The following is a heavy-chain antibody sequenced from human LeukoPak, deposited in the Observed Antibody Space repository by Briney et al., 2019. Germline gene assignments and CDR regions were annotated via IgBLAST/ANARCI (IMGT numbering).Heavy chain of an antibody. V-gene: IGHV3-7*01. J-gene: IGHJ4*02. Sequence: GGSLRLSCAASGFTFSSYWMNWVRQAPGKGLEWVANIKPDGSEKYYVDSVKGRFTISRDNSKNTLYLQMNSLRAEDTAVYYCAKESSGGDYGDYWGQGTLVTVSS. CDR3: AKESSGGDYGDY. D-gene: IGHD3-10*01. CDR2: IKPDGSEK. CDR1: GFTFSSYW.